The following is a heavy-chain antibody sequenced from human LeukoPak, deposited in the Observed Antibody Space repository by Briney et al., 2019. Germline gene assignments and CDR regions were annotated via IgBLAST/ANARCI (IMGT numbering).Heavy chain of an antibody. V-gene: IGHV1-69*04. Sequence: SVKVSCKASGGTFSSYAISWVRQAPGQGLEWMGRIIPILGIANYAQKFQGRVTITADKSTSIAYMELSSLRSEDTAVYYCARGFPNYYGSGSYYNVDDYFDYWGQGTLVTVSS. CDR3: ARGFPNYYGSGSYYNVDDYFDY. D-gene: IGHD3-10*01. CDR1: GGTFSSYA. J-gene: IGHJ4*02. CDR2: IIPILGIA.